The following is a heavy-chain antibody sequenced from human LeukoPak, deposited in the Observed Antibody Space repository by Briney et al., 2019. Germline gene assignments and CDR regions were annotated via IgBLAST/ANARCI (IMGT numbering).Heavy chain of an antibody. CDR2: ISSSGSTI. V-gene: IGHV3-11*01. CDR1: GFTFSDYY. D-gene: IGHD3-10*01. Sequence: GGSLRLSCAASGFTFSDYYMSWVRQAPGKGLEWVSYISSSGSTIYYADSVKGRFTISRDNAKNSLYLQMNSLRAEDTAVYYCARDHRFGELYLEFDYWGQETLVTVPS. J-gene: IGHJ4*02. CDR3: ARDHRFGELYLEFDY.